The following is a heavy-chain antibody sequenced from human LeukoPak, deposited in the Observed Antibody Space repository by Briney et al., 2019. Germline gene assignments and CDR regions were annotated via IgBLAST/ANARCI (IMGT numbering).Heavy chain of an antibody. CDR1: GFTFSSYW. V-gene: IGHV3-7*01. D-gene: IGHD3-22*01. J-gene: IGHJ4*02. CDR2: IKQDGSEK. Sequence: PGGSLRLSCAASGFTFSSYWMSWVRQAPGKGLEWVANIKQDGSEKYYVDSVKGRFTISRDNAKNSLYLQMNSLRAEDTAVYYCARDGYYYDSSGYFEPLPQYYFDYWGQGTLVTVSS. CDR3: ARDGYYYDSSGYFEPLPQYYFDY.